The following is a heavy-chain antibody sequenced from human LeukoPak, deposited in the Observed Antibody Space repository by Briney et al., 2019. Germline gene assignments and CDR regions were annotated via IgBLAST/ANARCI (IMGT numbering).Heavy chain of an antibody. J-gene: IGHJ4*02. CDR2: ISGSATST. CDR1: GFTFSSYA. Sequence: PGGSLRLSCAASGFTFSSYAMTWVRQAPGKGLEWVSAISGSATSTYYADSVKGRFTISRDNSKNTMYLQMNSLRAEDMAVYYCAKGQKWELPLDYWGQGTLVTVSS. D-gene: IGHD1-26*01. V-gene: IGHV3-23*01. CDR3: AKGQKWELPLDY.